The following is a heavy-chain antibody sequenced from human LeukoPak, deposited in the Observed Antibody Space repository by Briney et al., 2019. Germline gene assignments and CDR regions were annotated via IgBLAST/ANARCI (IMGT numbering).Heavy chain of an antibody. V-gene: IGHV3-33*01. CDR2: IWYDGSNK. CDR1: GFTFSSYS. Sequence: GGSLRLSCAASGFTFSSYSMHWVRQAPGKGLEWVAVIWYDGSNKYYVDSVKGRFTISRDNSKNMLFLQMNSLRAEDTAVYYCVRDRWDGPDYWGQGTLVTVSS. J-gene: IGHJ4*02. D-gene: IGHD1-26*01. CDR3: VRDRWDGPDY.